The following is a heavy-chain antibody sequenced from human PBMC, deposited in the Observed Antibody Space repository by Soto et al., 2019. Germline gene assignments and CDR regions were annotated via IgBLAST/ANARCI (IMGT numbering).Heavy chain of an antibody. CDR3: AREDSIIIPAVSDF. D-gene: IGHD2-2*01. J-gene: IGHJ4*02. V-gene: IGHV3-21*01. Sequence: VGSLRLSCTVSGFAFNNYGINWVRQAPGQGLEWVSSISKSDYTYYSDSVKGRFTISRDNAKNSVSLQMNTLRVEDTAVYYCAREDSIIIPAVSDFWGQGTLVTVSS. CDR1: GFAFNNYG. CDR2: ISKSDYT.